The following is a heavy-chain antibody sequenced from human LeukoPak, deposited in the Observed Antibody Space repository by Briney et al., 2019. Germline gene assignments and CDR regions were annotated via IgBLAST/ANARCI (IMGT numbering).Heavy chain of an antibody. CDR1: GYTFISYD. Sequence: GASVKVSCKASGYTFISYDIDWVRQVTGQGLEWMGWMSPKSGNTDYAQKFKGRVTVTRNTSINTAYLELSSLTSDDTAVYFCARGVGGLGNMDVWGKGTTVIISS. D-gene: IGHD3-16*01. CDR3: ARGVGGLGNMDV. V-gene: IGHV1-8*01. J-gene: IGHJ6*03. CDR2: MSPKSGNT.